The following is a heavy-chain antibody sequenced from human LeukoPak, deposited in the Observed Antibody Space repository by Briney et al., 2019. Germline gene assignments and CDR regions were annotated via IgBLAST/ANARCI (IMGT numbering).Heavy chain of an antibody. V-gene: IGHV3-23*01. CDR1: GFSFRNYV. Sequence: PGGSLRLSCLGSGFSFRNYVMKWVRQAPGKGLEWLATIYGSGVSISYADSVKGRFTISRDNSNNTLYLQMNSLRAEDTAIYYCAKDLGWELPAEAFWGQGTLVTVSA. CDR3: AKDLGWELPAEAF. J-gene: IGHJ1*01. D-gene: IGHD1-26*01. CDR2: IYGSGVSI.